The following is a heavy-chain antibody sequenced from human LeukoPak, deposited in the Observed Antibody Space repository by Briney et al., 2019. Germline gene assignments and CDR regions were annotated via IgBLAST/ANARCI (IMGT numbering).Heavy chain of an antibody. Sequence: SVKVSCKASGGTFSSYAISWVRQAPGQGLEWMGGIIPIFGTANYAQKFQGRVTITADESTSTAYMELSSLRSEDTAVYYCAQVYYYDSSGYHRLDYWGQGTLVTVSS. V-gene: IGHV1-69*01. CDR1: GGTFSSYA. D-gene: IGHD3-22*01. CDR2: IIPIFGTA. J-gene: IGHJ4*02. CDR3: AQVYYYDSSGYHRLDY.